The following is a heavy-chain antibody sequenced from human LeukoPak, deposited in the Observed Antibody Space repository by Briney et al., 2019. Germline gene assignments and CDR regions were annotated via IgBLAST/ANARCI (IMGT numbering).Heavy chain of an antibody. CDR3: AKGYCGGDCYSGWYFDL. V-gene: IGHV3-9*01. CDR2: ISYNSDTI. CDR1: GFTFDDYA. D-gene: IGHD2-21*02. J-gene: IGHJ2*01. Sequence: GRSLRLFCAASGFTFDDYAMHWVRQAPGKGLEWVSGISYNSDTIAYADSVKGRFTISRDNAKNSLYLQMNSLRAEDTALYYCAKGYCGGDCYSGWYFDLWGRGTLVTVSS.